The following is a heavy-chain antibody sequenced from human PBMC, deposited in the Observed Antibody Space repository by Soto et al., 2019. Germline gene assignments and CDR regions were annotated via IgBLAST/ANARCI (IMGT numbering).Heavy chain of an antibody. CDR2: IDPSDSYT. J-gene: IGHJ6*02. V-gene: IGHV5-10-1*03. CDR1: GYSFTSYW. D-gene: IGHD3-22*01. Sequence: EVQLVQSGAEVKKPGESLRISCKGSGYSFTSYWISWVRQMPGKGLEWMGRIDPSDSYTNYSPSFQGHVTISADKSISTAYLQWSSLKASDTAMYYCARRGIVALDYYYGMDVWGQGTTVTVSS. CDR3: ARRGIVALDYYYGMDV.